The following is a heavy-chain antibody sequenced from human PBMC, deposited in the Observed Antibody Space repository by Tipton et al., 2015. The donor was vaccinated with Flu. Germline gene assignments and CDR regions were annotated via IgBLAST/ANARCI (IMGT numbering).Heavy chain of an antibody. Sequence: SGFTFSSYEMNWVRQAPGKGLEWVSYISSSGSTIYYADSVKGRFTISRDNAKNSLYLQMNSLRAEDTAVYYCARDPPLGGYYYYGMDVWGQGTTVTVSS. D-gene: IGHD3-16*01. CDR2: ISSSGSTI. V-gene: IGHV3-48*03. J-gene: IGHJ6*02. CDR1: GFTFSSYE. CDR3: ARDPPLGGYYYYGMDV.